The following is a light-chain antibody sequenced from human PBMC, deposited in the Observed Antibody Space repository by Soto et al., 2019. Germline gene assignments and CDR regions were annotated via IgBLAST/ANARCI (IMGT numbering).Light chain of an antibody. V-gene: IGKV1-39*01. Sequence: DIQMTQSPSSLSASVGDRVTITCRASQNINNYLNWFQQKPGKAPKLLIYGASGLEGGVPSRFSGSGSGTDFTLTISSLQPEDSATYYCQQSYSVVWTFGQGTKVEIK. CDR2: GAS. J-gene: IGKJ1*01. CDR3: QQSYSVVWT. CDR1: QNINNY.